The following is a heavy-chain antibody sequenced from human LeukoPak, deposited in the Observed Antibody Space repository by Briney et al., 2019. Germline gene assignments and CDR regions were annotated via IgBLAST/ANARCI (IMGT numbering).Heavy chain of an antibody. CDR2: IYYSGRT. V-gene: IGHV4-59*08. CDR3: ASGVVAATLCDY. J-gene: IGHJ4*02. D-gene: IGHD2-15*01. Sequence: LETLSLSCTVSVGSISSYYWSWVRQSPGQGLEWIGYIYYSGRTNYIPSLKSRVSISVDTSKNQFSLKLSAVTAACTGVYCCASGVVAATLCDYGGQGTRVTVSS. CDR1: VGSISSYY.